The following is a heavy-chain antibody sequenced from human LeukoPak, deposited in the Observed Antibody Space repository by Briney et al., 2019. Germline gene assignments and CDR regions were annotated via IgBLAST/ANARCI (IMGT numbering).Heavy chain of an antibody. J-gene: IGHJ5*02. V-gene: IGHV4-39*01. CDR2: IYYTGST. Sequence: SETLSLTCTVSGGSISSSNYYWVWIRQPPGTVLEWIGSIYYTGSTYYNPSLKSRVTISVDTSKNQFSLKLSSVTAADTAVYYCARHRDTSGWYHWFDPWGQGTLVTVSS. CDR3: ARHRDTSGWYHWFDP. CDR1: GGSISSSNYY. D-gene: IGHD6-19*01.